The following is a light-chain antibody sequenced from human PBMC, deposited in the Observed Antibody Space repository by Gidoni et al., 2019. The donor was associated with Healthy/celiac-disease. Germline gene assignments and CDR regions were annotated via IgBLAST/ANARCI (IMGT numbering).Light chain of an antibody. CDR2: DVS. CDR3: CSYAGSYTLV. Sequence: QSALTQPRSVSGSPGQSVTLSCTGTSSDVGGYNYVSGYQQHPGKAPKLMIYDVSKGPSGVPDRFSGSKSGNTASLTISGLQAEDEADYYCCSYAGSYTLVFGGGTKLTVL. V-gene: IGLV2-11*01. CDR1: SSDVGGYNY. J-gene: IGLJ2*01.